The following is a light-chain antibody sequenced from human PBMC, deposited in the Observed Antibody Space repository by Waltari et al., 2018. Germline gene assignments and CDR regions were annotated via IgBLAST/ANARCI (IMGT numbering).Light chain of an antibody. Sequence: PSSLSASVGDRVTITCRASQSISSYLNWYQQKPGKAPKLLIYAASSLQSGVPSRFSGSGSGTDFTLTISSLQPEDFATYYCQQSYSTPWTFGQGTKVEIK. CDR1: QSISSY. CDR2: AAS. CDR3: QQSYSTPWT. V-gene: IGKV1-39*01. J-gene: IGKJ1*01.